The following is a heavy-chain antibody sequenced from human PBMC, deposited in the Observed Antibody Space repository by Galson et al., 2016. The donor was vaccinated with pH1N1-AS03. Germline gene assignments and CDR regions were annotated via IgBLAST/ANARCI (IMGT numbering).Heavy chain of an antibody. CDR3: AGHSKDSFHYPRFAFDL. V-gene: IGHV4-31*01. CDR2: LYYTGNA. CDR1: GGSISETAYY. J-gene: IGHJ3*01. D-gene: IGHD2-15*01. Sequence: TLSLTCNVSGGSISETAYYWTWVRQRPGEALEWIGYLYYTGNAFYNPSLESQVTISQDTSKRQISLTLKSVTAADTAVYSCAGHSKDSFHYPRFAFDLWSQGTLVTVSS.